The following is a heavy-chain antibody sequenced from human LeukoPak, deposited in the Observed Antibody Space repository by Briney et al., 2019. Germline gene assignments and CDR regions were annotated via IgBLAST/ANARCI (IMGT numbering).Heavy chain of an antibody. Sequence: PWASVKVSCKASGYTFTNYYMHWVRQAPGQGLEWMGIINPSGGSTSYAQKFQGRVTMTRDTSTSTVYMELSSLRSEDTAVYYCARSLNWGSSENWFDPWGQGTLVTVSS. V-gene: IGHV1-46*01. D-gene: IGHD7-27*01. CDR3: ARSLNWGSSENWFDP. CDR2: INPSGGST. J-gene: IGHJ5*02. CDR1: GYTFTNYY.